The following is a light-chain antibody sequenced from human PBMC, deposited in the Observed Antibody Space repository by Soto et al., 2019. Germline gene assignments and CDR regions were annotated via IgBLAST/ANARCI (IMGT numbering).Light chain of an antibody. V-gene: IGKV3-20*01. CDR1: QSVSSTY. J-gene: IGKJ4*01. CDR2: GAS. CDR3: QQYHDWPPLT. Sequence: EIVLTQSPGTLSLSPGERATLSCRASQSVSSTYLAWYQQKPGQAPRLLIYGASSRATGIPDRFSGSGSGTDFTLTISSLQSEDSAVYYCQQYHDWPPLTFGGGTKVEIK.